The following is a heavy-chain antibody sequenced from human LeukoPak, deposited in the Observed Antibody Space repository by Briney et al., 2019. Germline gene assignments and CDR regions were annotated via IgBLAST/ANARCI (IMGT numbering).Heavy chain of an antibody. CDR2: ISSSGSTI. J-gene: IGHJ4*02. D-gene: IGHD3-3*01. Sequence: PGGSLRLSCAASGFTFSDYYMSWIRQAPGKGLEWVSYISSSGSTIYYADSVKGRFTISRDNAKNSLYLQMNSLRAEDTAVYYCASRITIFGVVIDYWGQGTLVTVSS. CDR3: ASRITIFGVVIDY. V-gene: IGHV3-11*04. CDR1: GFTFSDYY.